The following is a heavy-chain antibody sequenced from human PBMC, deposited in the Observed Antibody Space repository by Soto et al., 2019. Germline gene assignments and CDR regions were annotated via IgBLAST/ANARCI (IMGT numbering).Heavy chain of an antibody. CDR2: IYYSGNT. J-gene: IGHJ5*02. Sequence: ASETLSLTCTVSGGSISSYYWSWIRQPPAKGLEWIGNIYYSGNTYYNPSLKSRVSISIDTSKNQFSLKLRSVTAADTAVYYCVGIYTSSDAFDPWGQGILVTVSS. D-gene: IGHD3-16*01. V-gene: IGHV4-59*06. CDR1: GGSISSYY. CDR3: VGIYTSSDAFDP.